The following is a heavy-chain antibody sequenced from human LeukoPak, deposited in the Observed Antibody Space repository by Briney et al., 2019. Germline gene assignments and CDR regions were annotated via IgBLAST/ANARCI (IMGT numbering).Heavy chain of an antibody. J-gene: IGHJ4*02. V-gene: IGHV3-30*04. D-gene: IGHD2-15*01. CDR2: ISYDGSNK. CDR3: ATGGGHCSGGSCYFDY. CDR1: GFTFSSYA. Sequence: GGSLRLSCAASGFTFSSYAMHWVRQAPGKGLEWVAVISYDGSNKYYADSVKGRFTISRDNSKNTLYLQMNSLRSEDTAVYYCATGGGHCSGGSCYFDYWGQGTLVTVSS.